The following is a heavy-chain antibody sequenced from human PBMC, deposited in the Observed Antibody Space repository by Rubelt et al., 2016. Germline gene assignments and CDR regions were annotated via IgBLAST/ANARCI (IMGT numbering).Heavy chain of an antibody. CDR2: MNGDGTRT. D-gene: IGHD2-21*02. CDR3: AKDNDCDNDCCVDC. Sequence: VQLVESGGGVVQPGGSLRLSCAASGFTFSSDWMAWVRQAPGKGLEWVANMNGDGTRTNYVDSVKGRFTISRDNAKNSLYLQMRSLCVEDTAWVYCAKDNDCDNDCCVDCWGQGNLVTVSS. V-gene: IGHV3-7*05. CDR1: GFTFSSDW. J-gene: IGHJ4*02.